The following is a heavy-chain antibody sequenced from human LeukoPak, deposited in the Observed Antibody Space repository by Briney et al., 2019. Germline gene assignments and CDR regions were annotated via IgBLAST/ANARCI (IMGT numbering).Heavy chain of an antibody. CDR3: AKCTLVAAIRANAFDP. J-gene: IGHJ5*02. D-gene: IGHD2-15*01. CDR2: ISGSGGST. V-gene: IGHV3-23*01. CDR1: GFTFSSYG. Sequence: GGTLRLSCAASGFTFSSYGMSWVRQAPGKGLEWVSAISGSGGSTYYADSVKGRFTISRDNSKNTLYLQMNSLRAEDTAVYYCAKCTLVAAIRANAFDPWGQGTLVTVSS.